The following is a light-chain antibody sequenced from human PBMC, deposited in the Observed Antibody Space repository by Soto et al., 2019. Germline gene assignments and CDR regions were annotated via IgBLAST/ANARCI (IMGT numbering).Light chain of an antibody. CDR1: QGIRNE. CDR3: LQDFTYPRT. J-gene: IGKJ1*01. CDR2: SAS. Sequence: ILMIPSPSSVSASVGDRVTITCRASQGIRNELGWYQQKPGKAPKLLIYSASSLQSGVPSRFSGSGSGIDFILTISGLQPEDFATYFCLQDFTYPRTFGQGTKVDIK. V-gene: IGKV1-6*01.